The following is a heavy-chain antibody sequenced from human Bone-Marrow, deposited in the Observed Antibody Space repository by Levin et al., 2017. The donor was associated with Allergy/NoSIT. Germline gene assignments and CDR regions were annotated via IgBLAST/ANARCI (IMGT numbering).Heavy chain of an antibody. V-gene: IGHV1-18*01. J-gene: IGHJ4*02. CDR2: ISINNGNT. CDR1: GYTFNHYA. Sequence: GASVKVSCKASGYTFNHYAMNWVRQAPGQGLEWMGWISINNGNTNYAQKFQGRVSMTRDTTTSTVFMEVRSLTSDDTAVYYCARGNTYSGSYNYFDNWGQGTLVTVSS. CDR3: ARGNTYSGSYNYFDN. D-gene: IGHD1-26*01.